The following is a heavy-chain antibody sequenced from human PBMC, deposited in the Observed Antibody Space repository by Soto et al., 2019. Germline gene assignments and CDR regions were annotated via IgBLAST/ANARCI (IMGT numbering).Heavy chain of an antibody. CDR1: GFTFSSYA. CDR2: ISGSGGSNE. J-gene: IGHJ5*02. CDR3: AKTYYYDRSGYYQNWFDP. V-gene: IGHV3-23*01. D-gene: IGHD3-22*01. Sequence: TVGSLRLSCAASGFTFSSYAMSWVRQAPGKGLEWVSAISGSGGSNEYYADSVKGRFTISRDNSKNTLYLQVRSLRAEDTAVYYCAKTYYYDRSGYYQNWFDPWGQGTLVTVSS.